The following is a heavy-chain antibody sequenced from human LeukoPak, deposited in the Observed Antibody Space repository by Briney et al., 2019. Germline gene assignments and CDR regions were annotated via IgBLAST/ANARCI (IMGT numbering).Heavy chain of an antibody. J-gene: IGHJ4*02. CDR3: ARDAVYDFWSGGGTYYFDY. CDR1: GFTFSSYG. CDR2: IWYDGSNK. V-gene: IGHV3-33*01. D-gene: IGHD3-3*01. Sequence: GGSLRLSCAASGFTFSSYGMHWVRQAPGKGLEWVAVIWYDGSNKYYADSVKGRFTISRDNSKNTLYLQMNSLRAEDTAVYYCARDAVYDFWSGGGTYYFDYWGQGTLVTVSS.